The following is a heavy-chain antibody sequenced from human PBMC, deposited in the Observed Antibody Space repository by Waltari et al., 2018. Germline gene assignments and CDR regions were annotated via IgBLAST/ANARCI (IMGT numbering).Heavy chain of an antibody. CDR3: AKVLTPYYYDSSGYRINYFDY. V-gene: IGHV3-9*01. J-gene: IGHJ4*02. Sequence: EVQLVESGGGLVQPGRSLRLSCAASGFTFDDYAMHWVRQAPGKGLEWVSGNSWNSGSIGYADSVKGRFTISRDNAKNSLYLQMNSLRAEDTALYYCAKVLTPYYYDSSGYRINYFDYWGQGTLVTVSS. CDR1: GFTFDDYA. D-gene: IGHD3-22*01. CDR2: NSWNSGSI.